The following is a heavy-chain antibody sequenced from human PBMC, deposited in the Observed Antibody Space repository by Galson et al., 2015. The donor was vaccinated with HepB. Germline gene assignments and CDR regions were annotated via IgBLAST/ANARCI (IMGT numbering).Heavy chain of an antibody. J-gene: IGHJ4*02. CDR1: GYTFTSYG. Sequence: SVKVSCKASGYTFTSYGISWVRQAPGQGLEWMGWISAYNGNTNYAQKLQGRVTMTTDTSTSTAYMELRSLRSDDTAVYYCARILYCSSTSCYYFDYWGQGTLVTVSS. CDR3: ARILYCSSTSCYYFDY. D-gene: IGHD2-2*01. CDR2: ISAYNGNT. V-gene: IGHV1-18*01.